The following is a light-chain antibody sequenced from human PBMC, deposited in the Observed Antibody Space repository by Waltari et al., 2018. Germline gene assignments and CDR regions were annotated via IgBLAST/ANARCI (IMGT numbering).Light chain of an antibody. Sequence: DIQMTQSPSSLSASVGDRVTITCRASQNIDTYLNWYQQKPGKAPKLLIYTASTLQTGVPSRFSGSGSGTDFTRTISSLQPEDLATYYCQQSFSVLPWTFGQGTKV. J-gene: IGKJ1*01. CDR3: QQSFSVLPWT. CDR1: QNIDTY. CDR2: TAS. V-gene: IGKV1-39*01.